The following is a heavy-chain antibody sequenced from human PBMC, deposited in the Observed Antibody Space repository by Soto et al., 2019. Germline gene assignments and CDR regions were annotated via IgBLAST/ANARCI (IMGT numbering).Heavy chain of an antibody. Sequence: ASVTVSCKASVYTFTSYYMHWVRQAPGQGLEWMGIINPSGGSTSYAQKFQGRVTMTRDTSTSTVYMELSSLRSEDTAVYYCARFKFGEFESDYWGQGTLVTVSS. CDR1: VYTFTSYY. CDR3: ARFKFGEFESDY. J-gene: IGHJ4*02. CDR2: INPSGGST. D-gene: IGHD3-10*01. V-gene: IGHV1-46*03.